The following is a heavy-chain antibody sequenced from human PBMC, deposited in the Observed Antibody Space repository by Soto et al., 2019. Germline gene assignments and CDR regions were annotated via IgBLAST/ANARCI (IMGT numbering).Heavy chain of an antibody. CDR2: ISYDGSNK. J-gene: IGHJ5*02. CDR3: ARNDVGHPENWFDP. D-gene: IGHD3-16*01. Sequence: PGGSLRLSCAASGFTFSSYGMHWVRQAPGKGLEWVAVISYDGSNKYYADSVKGRFTISRDNSKNTLYLQMNSLRAEDTAVYYCARNDVGHPENWFDPWGQGTLVTVSS. CDR1: GFTFSSYG. V-gene: IGHV3-30*03.